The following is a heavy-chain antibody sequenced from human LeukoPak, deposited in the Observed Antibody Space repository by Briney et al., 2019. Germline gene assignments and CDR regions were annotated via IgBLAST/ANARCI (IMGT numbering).Heavy chain of an antibody. D-gene: IGHD4-23*01. J-gene: IGHJ1*01. Sequence: GATVKISCMASGYTFTDYYIHWVQQAPGKGLEWMGRVDPEDGETVYTEKFQDTLTVTADTSTDTVYMELSNLRSEYTAVYYCAIGQLPSDWGQGILVTVSS. CDR2: VDPEDGET. V-gene: IGHV1-69-2*01. CDR3: AIGQLPSD. CDR1: GYTFTDYY.